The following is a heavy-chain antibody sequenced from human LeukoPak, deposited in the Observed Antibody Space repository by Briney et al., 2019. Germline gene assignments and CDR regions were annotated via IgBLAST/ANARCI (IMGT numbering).Heavy chain of an antibody. CDR1: GFTFSSYG. D-gene: IGHD5-18*01. CDR2: IWYDGSSK. Sequence: PGRSLRLSCAASGFTFSSYGMHWVRQAPGKGLEWVAVIWYDGSSKYYADSVEGRFTISRDNFNNTLYLQMNSLRAEDTAVYYCARGTDTAMVTGGYNWFDPWGQGTLVTVPS. V-gene: IGHV3-33*01. J-gene: IGHJ5*02. CDR3: ARGTDTAMVTGGYNWFDP.